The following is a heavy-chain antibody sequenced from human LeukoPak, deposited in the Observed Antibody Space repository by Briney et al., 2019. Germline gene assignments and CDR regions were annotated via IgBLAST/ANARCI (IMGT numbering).Heavy chain of an antibody. J-gene: IGHJ6*02. CDR2: IYYSGST. CDR1: GGSISSYY. D-gene: IGHD6-13*01. CDR3: ARPIAAAGYYYYYGMDV. Sequence: SETLSLTCTVSGGSISSYYWSWIRQPPGKGLEWIGYIYYSGSTNYNPSLKSRVTISVDTSKNQFSLKLSSVTAADTAVYYCARPIAAAGYYYYYGMDVWGQGTTVTVSS. V-gene: IGHV4-59*01.